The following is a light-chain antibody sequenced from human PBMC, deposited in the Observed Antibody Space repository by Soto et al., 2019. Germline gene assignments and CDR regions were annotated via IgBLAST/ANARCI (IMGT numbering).Light chain of an antibody. CDR2: RAS. V-gene: IGKV3-20*01. CDR3: QQSYSTTYT. J-gene: IGKJ2*01. Sequence: EIVLTQSPGTLSLSPGERATLSCRASQSVSSNYLAWYQQKPGQAPKVLIYRASIRATGIPDRFTGSESGRDVTLTFSRLEPEDFAVYYCQQSYSTTYTFGQGTKLEIK. CDR1: QSVSSNY.